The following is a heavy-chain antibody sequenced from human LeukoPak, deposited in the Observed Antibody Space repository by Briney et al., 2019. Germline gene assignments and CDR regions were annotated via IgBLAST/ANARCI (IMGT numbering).Heavy chain of an antibody. V-gene: IGHV3-23*01. J-gene: IGHJ4*02. D-gene: IGHD2-2*01. Sequence: GGSLRLSCAASGFTFSSYGMSWVRQAPGKGLEWVSAISGSGGSTYYADSVKGRFTISRDNSKNTLYLQMNSLRAEDTAVYYCAKDRRPLVPAAPGDFDYWGQGTLVTVSS. CDR2: ISGSGGST. CDR1: GFTFSSYG. CDR3: AKDRRPLVPAAPGDFDY.